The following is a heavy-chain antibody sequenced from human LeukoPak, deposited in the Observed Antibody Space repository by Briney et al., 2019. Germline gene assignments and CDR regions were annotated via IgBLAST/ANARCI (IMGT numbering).Heavy chain of an antibody. D-gene: IGHD4-23*01. J-gene: IGHJ4*02. CDR2: IYYSGST. CDR3: ARGGSYGGNYNY. V-gene: IGHV4-59*12. CDR1: GGSISSYY. Sequence: PSETLSLTCTVSGGSISSYYWSWIRQPPGKGLEWIGYIYYSGSTNYNPSLKSRVTISVDTSKNQFSLKLSSVTAADTAVYFCARGGSYGGNYNYWGQGTLVTVSS.